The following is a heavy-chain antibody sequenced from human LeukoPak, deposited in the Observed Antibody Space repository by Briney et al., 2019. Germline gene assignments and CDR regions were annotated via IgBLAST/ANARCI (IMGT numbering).Heavy chain of an antibody. CDR3: ARGFWGPHYRLYDSSGYYDY. D-gene: IGHD3-22*01. CDR1: GGSLSSSTHY. J-gene: IGHJ4*02. V-gene: IGHV4-39*02. CDR2: IYYSGST. Sequence: PSETLSLTCKVSGGSLSSSTHYWVWIRQPPGKGLEWIGSIYYSGSTYYNPSLKSRVTISLDTSKNHFSLMLTSVTAADTAVYYCARGFWGPHYRLYDSSGYYDYWGQGTLVTVSS.